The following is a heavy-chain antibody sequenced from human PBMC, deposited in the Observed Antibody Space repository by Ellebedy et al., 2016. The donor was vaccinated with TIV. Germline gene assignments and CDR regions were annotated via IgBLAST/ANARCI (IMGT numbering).Heavy chain of an antibody. J-gene: IGHJ4*02. V-gene: IGHV4-59*12. CDR3: ARSWGGTGIAAFDY. CDR1: GGSISSYY. CDR2: IYYSGST. Sequence: SETLSLTXTVSGGSISSYYWSWIRQPPGKGLEWIGYIYYSGSTNYNPSLKSRVTMSVDTSKNQFSLKLSSVTAADTAVYYCARSWGGTGIAAFDYWGQGTLVTVSS. D-gene: IGHD6-13*01.